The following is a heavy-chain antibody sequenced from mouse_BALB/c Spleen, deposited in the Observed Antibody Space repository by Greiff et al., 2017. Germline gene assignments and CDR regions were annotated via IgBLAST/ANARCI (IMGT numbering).Heavy chain of an antibody. D-gene: IGHD2-1*01. J-gene: IGHJ2*01. Sequence: QVQLQQPGAELVMPGASVKMSCKASGYTFTDYWMHWVKQRPGQGLEWIGAIDTSDSYTSYNQKFKGKATLTVDESSSTAYMQLSSLTSEDSAVYYCARGGGNYGDWGQGTTLTVSS. CDR2: IDTSDSYT. CDR3: ARGGGNYGD. CDR1: GYTFTDYW. V-gene: IGHV1-69*01.